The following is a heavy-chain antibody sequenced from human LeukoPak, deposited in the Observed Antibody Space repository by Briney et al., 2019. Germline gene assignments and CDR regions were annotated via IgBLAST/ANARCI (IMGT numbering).Heavy chain of an antibody. CDR2: ISGSGANT. Sequence: PGGSLRLSCAASGFSFSSYAMSWVRQAPGRGLEWVSAISGSGANTYYADSVKGRFTISRDNTKDTLYLQMNTLRAEDTAVYYCAKRPSAYCSDGGCYLNYWGQGTLVIVSS. J-gene: IGHJ4*02. CDR3: AKRPSAYCSDGGCYLNY. V-gene: IGHV3-23*01. CDR1: GFSFSSYA. D-gene: IGHD2-8*01.